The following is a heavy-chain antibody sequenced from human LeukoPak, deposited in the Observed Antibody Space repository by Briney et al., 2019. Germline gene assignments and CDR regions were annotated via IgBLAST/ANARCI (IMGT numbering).Heavy chain of an antibody. V-gene: IGHV4-30-2*01. CDR3: ARDGSYTGNWFDP. CDR1: GGSISSGLYS. D-gene: IGHD3-16*02. CDR2: IYHTGST. J-gene: IGHJ5*02. Sequence: SETLSLTCDVSGGSISSGLYSWSWIRQPLGKGLEWIGYIYHTGSTYYNPSLKSRVTISVDTSNNQFSLKLSSVTAADTAVYYCARDGSYTGNWFDPWGQGTLVTVSS.